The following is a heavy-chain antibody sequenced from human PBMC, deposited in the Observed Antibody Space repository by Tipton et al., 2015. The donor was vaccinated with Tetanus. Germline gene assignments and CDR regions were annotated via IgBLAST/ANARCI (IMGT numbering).Heavy chain of an antibody. CDR3: ARDGSWKFDY. D-gene: IGHD6-13*01. V-gene: IGHV3-21*01. CDR1: GFAFSNYR. Sequence: GSLRLSCEVSGFAFSNYRMNWVRQAPGKGLEWLSSISSTSSYIYYTDSARGRFTISRDNAKNSLYLEMNSLRAEDTAVYYCARDGSWKFDYWGQGTLVTVSS. CDR2: ISSTSSYI. J-gene: IGHJ4*02.